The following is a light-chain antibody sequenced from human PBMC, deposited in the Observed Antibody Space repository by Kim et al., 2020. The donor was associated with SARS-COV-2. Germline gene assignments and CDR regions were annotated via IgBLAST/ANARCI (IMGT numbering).Light chain of an antibody. CDR1: QSISSW. Sequence: DIQMTQSPSTLSASVGDRVTISCRASQSISSWLAWYQQKPGKAPNLLIYESSSLESGVPSRFSGSGSGTEFTLTINSLQPDDFATYYCQQYNSYPRTFGGGTKVDIK. CDR3: QQYNSYPRT. CDR2: ESS. V-gene: IGKV1-5*03. J-gene: IGKJ4*01.